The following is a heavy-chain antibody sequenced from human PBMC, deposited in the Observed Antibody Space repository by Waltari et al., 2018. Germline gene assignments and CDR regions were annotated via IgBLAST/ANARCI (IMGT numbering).Heavy chain of an antibody. CDR2: MNPNSGNT. CDR1: GYTFTSYD. Sequence: QVQLVQSGAEVKKPGASVKVSCKASGYTFTSYDINWVRQATGQGLEWMGWMNPNSGNTGYAQKFQGRVTMTRNTSISTAYMELSSLRSEDTAVYYCASAIVGAPPGKADAFDIWGQGTMVTVSS. J-gene: IGHJ3*02. D-gene: IGHD1-26*01. CDR3: ASAIVGAPPGKADAFDI. V-gene: IGHV1-8*01.